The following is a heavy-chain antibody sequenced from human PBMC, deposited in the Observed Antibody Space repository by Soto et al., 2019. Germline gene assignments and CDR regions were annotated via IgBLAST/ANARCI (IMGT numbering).Heavy chain of an antibody. V-gene: IGHV4-34*01. D-gene: IGHD5-12*01. CDR3: ARTLWIPFDY. Sequence: ETRSVTGVVEGGSLSGCYCSEIRQPPGKGLEWIGEINHSGSTNYTPSLKSRVTISVETSKNQFYLKLSSVTAADTAVYYCARTLWIPFDYWGQGTLVTVSS. J-gene: IGHJ4*02. CDR2: INHSGST. CDR1: GGSLSGCY.